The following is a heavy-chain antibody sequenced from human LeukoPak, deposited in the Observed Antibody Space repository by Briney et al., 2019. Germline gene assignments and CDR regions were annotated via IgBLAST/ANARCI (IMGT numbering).Heavy chain of an antibody. Sequence: ASVKVSCKASGYTFTRYYMHWVRQAPGQGLEWMGWINPNSGGTNYAQKFQGRVTMTRDTSISTAYMELSRLRSDDTAVYYCARGIVGATRAFDIWGQGTMVTVSS. CDR2: INPNSGGT. CDR3: ARGIVGATRAFDI. V-gene: IGHV1-2*02. D-gene: IGHD1-26*01. J-gene: IGHJ3*02. CDR1: GYTFTRYY.